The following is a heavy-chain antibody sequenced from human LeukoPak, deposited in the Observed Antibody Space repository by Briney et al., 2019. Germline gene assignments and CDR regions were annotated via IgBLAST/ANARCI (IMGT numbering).Heavy chain of an antibody. CDR2: ISGSGGST. CDR1: AFTFSSYA. Sequence: GGSLRLSCAASAFTFSSYAMSLVRQALGKGLEWVSAISGSGGSTYYADSVKGRFTISRDNSKNTLYLQMSSLRAEDTAAYYCAKEIMYYFDYWGQGTLVTVSS. CDR3: AKEIMYYFDY. J-gene: IGHJ4*02. D-gene: IGHD2-8*01. V-gene: IGHV3-23*01.